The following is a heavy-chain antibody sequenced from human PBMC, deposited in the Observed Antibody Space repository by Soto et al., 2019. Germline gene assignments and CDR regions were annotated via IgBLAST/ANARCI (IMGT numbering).Heavy chain of an antibody. D-gene: IGHD3-22*01. J-gene: IGHJ3*01. CDR3: ARVPSSGYYWDAFDL. Sequence: PSETLSLTCAVSGYSISSGYYWGWIRQPPGKGLEWIGSIYHSGGTYYNPSLKSRVTISVDTSKNQFSLKLSSVTAADTAVYCCARVPSSGYYWDAFDLWGQGTMVTVSS. CDR2: IYHSGGT. CDR1: GYSISSGYY. V-gene: IGHV4-38-2*01.